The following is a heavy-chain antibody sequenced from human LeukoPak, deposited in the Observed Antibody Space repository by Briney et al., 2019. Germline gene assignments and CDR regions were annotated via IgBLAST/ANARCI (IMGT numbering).Heavy chain of an antibody. CDR1: GFTFSSYS. CDR2: ISSSSSYI. J-gene: IGHJ4*02. V-gene: IGHV3-21*01. CDR3: ARAEGRGGSCYGY. D-gene: IGHD2-15*01. Sequence: PGGSLRLSCAASGFTFSSYSMTWVRQAPGKGLEWVSSISSSSSYIYYADSVKGRFTISRDNAKNSLYLQMNSLRAEDTAVYYCARAEGRGGSCYGYWGQGTLVTVSS.